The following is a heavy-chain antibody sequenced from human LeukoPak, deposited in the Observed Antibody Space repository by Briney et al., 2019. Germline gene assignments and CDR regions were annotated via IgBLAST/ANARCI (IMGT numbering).Heavy chain of an antibody. J-gene: IGHJ6*02. CDR1: GYSFTSYW. Sequence: GESLKISCKGSGYSFTSYWIGWVRQMPGKGLEWMGIIHPGDSDTRYSPSFQGQVTISADKSISTAYLQWSSLKASDTAMYYCARSTYYDILTGYGYYYGMDVWGQGTTVTVSS. V-gene: IGHV5-51*01. CDR3: ARSTYYDILTGYGYYYGMDV. CDR2: IHPGDSDT. D-gene: IGHD3-9*01.